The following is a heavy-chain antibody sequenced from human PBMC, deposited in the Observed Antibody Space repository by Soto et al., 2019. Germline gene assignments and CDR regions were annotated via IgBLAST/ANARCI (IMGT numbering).Heavy chain of an antibody. D-gene: IGHD3-3*01. J-gene: IGHJ4*02. CDR2: ISASGDNT. CDR1: GFTFSGYA. Sequence: GGSLRLSCAAPGFTFSGYAMSWVRQAPGKGLDWVSIISASGDNTYYADSVKGRFTISRDNSKNTLYLQVNSLRAEDTAVYYYAKLTYSDLWSGSHDSWGQGTLVTVSS. V-gene: IGHV3-23*01. CDR3: AKLTYSDLWSGSHDS.